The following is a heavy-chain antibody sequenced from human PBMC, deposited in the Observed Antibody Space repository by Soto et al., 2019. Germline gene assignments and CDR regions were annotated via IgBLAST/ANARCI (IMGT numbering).Heavy chain of an antibody. CDR2: SSAYNGNT. CDR1: GYTFTSYG. J-gene: IGHJ6*02. V-gene: IGHV1-18*04. CDR3: ARDLTPQLWTTYYYYYYGMDV. Sequence: ASVKVSCKASGYTFTSYGISWVRQAPGQGLEWRGWSSAYNGNTNYAQKLQGRVTMTTDTSTSTAYMELRSLRSDDTAVYYCARDLTPQLWTTYYYYYYGMDVWGQGTTVTVYS. D-gene: IGHD5-18*01.